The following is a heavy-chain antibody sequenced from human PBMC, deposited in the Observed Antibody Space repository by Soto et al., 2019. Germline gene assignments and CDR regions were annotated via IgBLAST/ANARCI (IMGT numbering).Heavy chain of an antibody. CDR2: ISTFNGNT. V-gene: IGHV1-18*04. Sequence: QVHLVQSGTELKEPGASVKFSCKASPSTFTGYTINWLRQALGQGLEWMGWISTFNGNTKYAGNFEGRVTMTTNTSTTTAYMELTSLTFDDTAVYFCARGTVTSGRWFGPWGQGTLVSVSS. CDR1: PSTFTGYT. CDR3: ARGTVTSGRWFGP. J-gene: IGHJ5*02. D-gene: IGHD4-17*01.